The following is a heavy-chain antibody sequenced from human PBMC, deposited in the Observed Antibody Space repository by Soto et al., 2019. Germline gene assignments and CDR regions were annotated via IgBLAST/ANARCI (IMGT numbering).Heavy chain of an antibody. CDR3: AKEGLYKTLDY. CDR1: GFTFKSYG. J-gene: IGHJ4*02. D-gene: IGHD1-1*01. Sequence: GGSLRLSCAASGFTFKSYGMHWVRQAPGKGLEWVAVISYDGNNKYYADSVKGRFTISRDIPKNTLYLQLNSLRAEDTAVYYCAKEGLYKTLDYWGQGTLVTVSS. CDR2: ISYDGNNK. V-gene: IGHV3-30*18.